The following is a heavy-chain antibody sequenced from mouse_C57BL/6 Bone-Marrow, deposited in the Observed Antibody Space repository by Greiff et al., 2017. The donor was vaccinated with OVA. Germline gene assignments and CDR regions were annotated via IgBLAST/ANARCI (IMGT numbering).Heavy chain of an antibody. V-gene: IGHV1-54*01. CDR3: ARSPFYYYGRDAMDY. J-gene: IGHJ4*01. CDR2: INPGSGGT. Sequence: VQLQQSGAELVRPGTSVKVSCKASGYAFTNYLIEWVKQRPGQGLEWIGVINPGSGGTNYNEKFKGKATLTADKSSSTAYMQLSSLTSEDSAVYFCARSPFYYYGRDAMDYWGQGTSVTVSS. CDR1: GYAFTNYL. D-gene: IGHD1-1*01.